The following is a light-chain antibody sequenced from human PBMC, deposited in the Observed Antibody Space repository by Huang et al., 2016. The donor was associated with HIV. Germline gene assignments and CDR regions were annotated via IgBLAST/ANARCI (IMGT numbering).Light chain of an antibody. J-gene: IGKJ5*01. CDR2: DAS. Sequence: DIQMTQSPSSLSASVKDRVTITCQASHDISTYLNWYQQKPGKAPKLLIDDASNLETGVPSGFSGSGSGTHFTLTINGLQPEDFATYYCQQHGDFPITFGQGTRLDIK. V-gene: IGKV1-33*01. CDR1: HDISTY. CDR3: QQHGDFPIT.